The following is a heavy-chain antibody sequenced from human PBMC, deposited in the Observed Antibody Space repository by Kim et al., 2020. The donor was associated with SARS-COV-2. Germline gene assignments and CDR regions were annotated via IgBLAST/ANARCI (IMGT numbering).Heavy chain of an antibody. D-gene: IGHD2-8*01. J-gene: IGHJ6*03. CDR1: GGTFSSYA. CDR2: IIPIFGTA. CDR3: ASLLMRSMDYYYMDV. V-gene: IGHV1-69*13. Sequence: SVKVSCKASGGTFSSYAISWVRQAPGQGLEWMGGIIPIFGTANYAQKFQGRVTITADESTSTAYMELSSLRSEDTAVYYCASLLMRSMDYYYMDVWGKGTTVTVSS.